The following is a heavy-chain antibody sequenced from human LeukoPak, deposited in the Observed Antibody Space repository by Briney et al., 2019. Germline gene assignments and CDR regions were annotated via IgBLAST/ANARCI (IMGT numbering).Heavy chain of an antibody. J-gene: IGHJ4*02. CDR2: ISGSVGST. V-gene: IGHV3-23*01. Sequence: PGRSLRLSSAASGFTFSSYAMSWVRQAPGKGLEWVSAISGSVGSTYYADSVKGRFTISRDNSKNTLYLQMNSLRAEDTAVYYCAKNYDYVWGSYRHNYFDYWGQGTLVTVPS. D-gene: IGHD3-16*02. CDR3: AKNYDYVWGSYRHNYFDY. CDR1: GFTFSSYA.